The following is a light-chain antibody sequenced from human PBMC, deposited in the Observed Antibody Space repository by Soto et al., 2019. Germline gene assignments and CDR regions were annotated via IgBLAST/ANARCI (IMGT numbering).Light chain of an antibody. J-gene: IGLJ2*01. CDR1: SSNIGIKT. CDR2: TNN. V-gene: IGLV1-44*01. Sequence: QSVLTQPPSASGIPGQRVTLSCSGSSSNIGIKTVSWYQQLPGTAPKVLIYTNNQRPSEVPDRFSGSKSGTSASLAISGLQFEDEADYYCATWVDNLGGVVFGGGTKLTVL. CDR3: ATWVDNLGGVV.